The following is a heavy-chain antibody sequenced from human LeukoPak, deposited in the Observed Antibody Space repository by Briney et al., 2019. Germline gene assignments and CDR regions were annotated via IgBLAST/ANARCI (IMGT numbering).Heavy chain of an antibody. Sequence: PSETPSLTCTVSGGSIRSYYWSWIRQPPGKGLEWIGYIYYSGSTKYNPSLKSRATISEDTSKNQFSLKLSSVTAADTAVYYCATGSHYFDYWGQGTLVTVSS. D-gene: IGHD1-26*01. CDR1: GGSIRSYY. V-gene: IGHV4-59*08. CDR3: ATGSHYFDY. J-gene: IGHJ4*02. CDR2: IYYSGST.